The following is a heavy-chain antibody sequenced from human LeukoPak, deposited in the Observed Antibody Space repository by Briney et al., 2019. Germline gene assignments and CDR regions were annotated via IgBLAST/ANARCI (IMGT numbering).Heavy chain of an antibody. CDR3: AKGTWDHTAMVTNNYYYYYMDV. V-gene: IGHV3-23*01. D-gene: IGHD5-18*01. J-gene: IGHJ6*03. CDR1: GFTFSSYG. CDR2: ISGSGGST. Sequence: SGGSLRLSCAASGFTFSSYGMHWVRQAPGKGLEWVSAISGSGGSTYYADSVKGRFTISRDNSKNTLYLQMNSLRAEDTAVYYCAKGTWDHTAMVTNNYYYYYMDVWGKGTTVTVSS.